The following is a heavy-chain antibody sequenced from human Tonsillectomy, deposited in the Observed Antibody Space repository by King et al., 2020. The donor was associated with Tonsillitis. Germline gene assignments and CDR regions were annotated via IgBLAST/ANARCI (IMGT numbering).Heavy chain of an antibody. CDR1: GGSISSDIYY. J-gene: IGHJ5*02. D-gene: IGHD3-10*02. Sequence: QLQESGPGLVKPSQTLSLTCTVSGGSISSDIYYWSWIRQPAGKGLEWIGRIYTSGSTNYNPSLKSRVTISVDTSKNHFSLRLSSVTAADTAVYYCAREYYHVSFDPWGQGTLVTVSS. CDR3: AREYYHVSFDP. CDR2: IYTSGST. V-gene: IGHV4-61*02.